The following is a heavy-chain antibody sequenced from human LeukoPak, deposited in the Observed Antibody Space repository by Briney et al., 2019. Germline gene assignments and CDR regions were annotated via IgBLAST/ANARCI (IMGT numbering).Heavy chain of an antibody. D-gene: IGHD7-27*01. CDR1: GFTFSSYA. J-gene: IGHJ4*02. Sequence: SGGSLRLSCAASGFTFSSYAMTWVRQAPGKGLEWVSTISGSGGSTYYADSVKGRFTISRDNSKNTLYLQMNSLRAEDTAVYYCANGEANWDLQGDYWGQGTLVTVSS. V-gene: IGHV3-23*01. CDR3: ANGEANWDLQGDY. CDR2: ISGSGGST.